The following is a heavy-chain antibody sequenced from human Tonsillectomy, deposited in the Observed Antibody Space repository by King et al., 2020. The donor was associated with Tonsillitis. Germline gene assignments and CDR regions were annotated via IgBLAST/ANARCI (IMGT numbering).Heavy chain of an antibody. V-gene: IGHV4-39*02. J-gene: IGHJ4*02. CDR1: GGAIIISDYY. D-gene: IGHD4-17*01. CDR3: ARADGDYKVFDY. Sequence: QLQESGPRLVKPSGTLSLTCTVSGGAIIISDYYWGWIRQPPWKGLGWIANIHYSGSRCFNPSLKSRVTISVDTSKNQFSLKLTSVTAADTAVFFCARADGDYKVFDYWGQGTPVTVSS. CDR2: IHYSGSR.